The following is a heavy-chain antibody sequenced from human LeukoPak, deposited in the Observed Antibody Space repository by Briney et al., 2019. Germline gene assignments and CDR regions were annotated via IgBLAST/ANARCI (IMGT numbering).Heavy chain of an antibody. Sequence: PSETLSLTCNVSGGSISSYYWSWIRQPAGKGLEWIGRIYTSGRTNYNPSLKSRVTISLDTSKKQFSLRLSSVTAADTAIYYCARDISPHYFDYWGQGTLVTVSS. J-gene: IGHJ4*02. CDR1: GGSISSYY. D-gene: IGHD3-9*01. CDR3: ARDISPHYFDY. CDR2: IYTSGRT. V-gene: IGHV4-4*07.